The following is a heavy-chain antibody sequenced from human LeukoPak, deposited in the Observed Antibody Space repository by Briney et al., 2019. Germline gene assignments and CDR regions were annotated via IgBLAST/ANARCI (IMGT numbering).Heavy chain of an antibody. Sequence: GGSLRLSCAASGFTFSSYAMSWVRQAPGKGLEWVSVISGSGGSTYYADSVKGRFTISRDNSKNTLYLQMNSLRAEDTAVYYCATSDIVVVPAAYFDYWGQGTLVTVSS. D-gene: IGHD2-2*01. CDR3: ATSDIVVVPAAYFDY. CDR1: GFTFSSYA. J-gene: IGHJ4*02. V-gene: IGHV3-23*01. CDR2: ISGSGGST.